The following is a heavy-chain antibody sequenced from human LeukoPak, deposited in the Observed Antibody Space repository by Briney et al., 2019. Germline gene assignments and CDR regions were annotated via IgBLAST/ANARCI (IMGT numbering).Heavy chain of an antibody. V-gene: IGHV3-64*01. Sequence: GGSLRLSCAASGFNFSSYAMHWVRQAPGKGLEYVSAISSNGGSTYYANSVKGRFTISRDNSKNTLYLQMGSLRAEDMAVYYCARDPSDYCSGGSCYSGGYYFDYWGQGTLVTVSS. J-gene: IGHJ4*02. CDR1: GFNFSSYA. CDR2: ISSNGGST. D-gene: IGHD2-15*01. CDR3: ARDPSDYCSGGSCYSGGYYFDY.